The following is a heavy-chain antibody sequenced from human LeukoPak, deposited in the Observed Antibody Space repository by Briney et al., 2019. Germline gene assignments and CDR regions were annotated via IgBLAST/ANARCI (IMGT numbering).Heavy chain of an antibody. CDR1: GGSISSGGYY. CDR2: IYYSGST. CDR3: ARCGSDRVFDY. V-gene: IGHV4-31*03. Sequence: SQTLSLTCTVSGGSISSGGYYWSWIRQHPGKGLEWIGYIYYSGSTYYNPSLKSRVTISVDTSKNQFPLKLSSVTAADTAVYYCARCGSDRVFDYWGQGTLVTVSS. D-gene: IGHD1-14*01. J-gene: IGHJ4*02.